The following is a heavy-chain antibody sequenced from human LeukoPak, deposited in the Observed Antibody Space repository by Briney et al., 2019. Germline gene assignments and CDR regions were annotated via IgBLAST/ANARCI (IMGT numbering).Heavy chain of an antibody. D-gene: IGHD3-10*01. V-gene: IGHV4-34*01. J-gene: IGHJ4*02. CDR2: INHSGST. CDR3: ARGGYGSGTYYNY. Sequence: KPSETLSLTCAVYGGSFSGYYWSWIRQPPGKGLEWIGEINHSGSTNCNPSLKSRVTISVDTSKNQFSLKLSSVTAADTAVYYCARGGYGSGTYYNYWGQGTLVTVSS. CDR1: GGSFSGYY.